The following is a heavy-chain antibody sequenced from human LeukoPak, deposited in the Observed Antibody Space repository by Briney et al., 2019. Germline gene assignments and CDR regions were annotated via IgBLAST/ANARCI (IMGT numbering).Heavy chain of an antibody. Sequence: SETLSLTCTVSGASISSHYWSWIRQPPGKGLEWIGYVYYSGSTNYNPSLKSRVTISVDTSKTQFSLKLSSVTAADTAVYYCARSQNSGYYYVYDYWGQGSLVTVSS. V-gene: IGHV4-59*11. J-gene: IGHJ4*02. CDR3: ARSQNSGYYYVYDY. CDR2: VYYSGST. CDR1: GASISSHY. D-gene: IGHD3-22*01.